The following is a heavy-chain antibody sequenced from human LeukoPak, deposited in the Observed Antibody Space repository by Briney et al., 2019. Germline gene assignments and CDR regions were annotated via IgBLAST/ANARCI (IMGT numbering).Heavy chain of an antibody. CDR1: GFTVSNNI. Sequence: PGGSLRLSCAASGFTVSNNIMGWVRQAPGQGLEWVSVIYSGGSTYYADSVKGRFTISRDNSKNTLYLQMHSLRAEDTAVYDCARDSPQTTVIDYWGQGTLVTVSS. CDR2: IYSGGST. J-gene: IGHJ4*02. CDR3: ARDSPQTTVIDY. D-gene: IGHD4-17*01. V-gene: IGHV3-66*01.